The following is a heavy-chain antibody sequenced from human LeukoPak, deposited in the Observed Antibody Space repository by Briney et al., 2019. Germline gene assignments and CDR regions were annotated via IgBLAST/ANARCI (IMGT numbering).Heavy chain of an antibody. CDR3: AKVMAARPFDP. CDR1: GFTFSSFA. D-gene: IGHD6-6*01. CDR2: VSGSGGST. Sequence: GGSLRLSGAASGFTFSSFAMSWVRQAPGKGLEWVSVVSGSGGSTYYADSVKGRFTISRDNSKNTLSLQMNGLRAEDTAVYYCAKVMAARPFDPWGQGTLVTVSS. V-gene: IGHV3-23*01. J-gene: IGHJ5*02.